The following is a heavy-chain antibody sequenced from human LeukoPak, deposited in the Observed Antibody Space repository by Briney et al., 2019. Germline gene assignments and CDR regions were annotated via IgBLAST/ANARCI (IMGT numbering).Heavy chain of an antibody. CDR1: GFTFTIFG. D-gene: IGHD3-3*01. CDR2: IDARSGIT. V-gene: IGHV3-48*01. Sequence: PGGSLRLSCATSGFTFTIFGINWLRQAPGKGPEWASYIDARSGITYYADSVQGRFTISRDNAKESVFLQMNRLRVDDTAVYYCARTYDFGRGPPGDAFDNWGQGTPVTVSS. J-gene: IGHJ3*02. CDR3: ARTYDFGRGPPGDAFDN.